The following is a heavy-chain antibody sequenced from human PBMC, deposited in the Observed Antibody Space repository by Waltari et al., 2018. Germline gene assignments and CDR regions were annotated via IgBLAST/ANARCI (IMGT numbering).Heavy chain of an antibody. Sequence: EVQLVESGGGLVQPGRSLRLSCAASGFTFDDYAMHWVRQAPGKGLEGVSGISWNSGSIGYADSVNGRFTISRDNAKNSLYLQMNSLRAEDMALYYCAGGGIVGATSAFDIWGQGTMVTVSS. CDR3: AGGGIVGATSAFDI. CDR2: ISWNSGSI. V-gene: IGHV3-9*03. D-gene: IGHD1-26*01. J-gene: IGHJ3*02. CDR1: GFTFDDYA.